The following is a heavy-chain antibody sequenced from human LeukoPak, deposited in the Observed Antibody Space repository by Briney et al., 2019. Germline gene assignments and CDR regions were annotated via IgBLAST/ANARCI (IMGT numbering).Heavy chain of an antibody. D-gene: IGHD3-22*01. Sequence: ASVKVSCKASGYTFTSYGISWVRQAPGQGLEWMGWISAYNGNTNYAQKLQGRVTMTTDTSTSTAYMALRSLRSDDTAVYYCARAPGKSYYDSSGYFDWGQGTLVTISS. V-gene: IGHV1-18*01. CDR3: ARAPGKSYYDSSGYFD. CDR1: GYTFTSYG. J-gene: IGHJ4*02. CDR2: ISAYNGNT.